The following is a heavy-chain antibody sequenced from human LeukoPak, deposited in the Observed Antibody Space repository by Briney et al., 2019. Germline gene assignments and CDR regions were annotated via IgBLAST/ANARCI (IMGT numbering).Heavy chain of an antibody. CDR2: ISGSGGST. J-gene: IGHJ4*02. Sequence: GGSLRLSCAASGFTFSSYAMSWVRQAPGKGLEWVSAISGSGGSTYYADSVKGRFTISRDNSKNTLYLQMNSLRAEDTAVYYCAKDEGPYGSGSYYYFDYWGQGTLVTVSS. CDR3: AKDEGPYGSGSYYYFDY. D-gene: IGHD3-10*01. CDR1: GFTFSSYA. V-gene: IGHV3-23*01.